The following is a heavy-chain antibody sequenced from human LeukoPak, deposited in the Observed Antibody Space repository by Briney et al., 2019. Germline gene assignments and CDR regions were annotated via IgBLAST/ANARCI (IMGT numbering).Heavy chain of an antibody. CDR1: GYTFTGFW. CDR3: ARSPSINADSFDI. D-gene: IGHD1-14*01. Sequence: RGESLEISCKASGYTFTGFWISWVRQMPGKGLEWMGRIDPSDSYTNYSPSFRGHVTISTDKSVSTAYLQWSSLKASDTAMYYCARSPSINADSFDIWGQGTMVTVSS. CDR2: IDPSDSYT. J-gene: IGHJ3*02. V-gene: IGHV5-10-1*01.